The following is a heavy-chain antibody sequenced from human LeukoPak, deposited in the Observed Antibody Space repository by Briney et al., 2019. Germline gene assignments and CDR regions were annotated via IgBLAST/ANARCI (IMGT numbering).Heavy chain of an antibody. CDR1: GFIFDDYA. Sequence: GGSLRLSCAASGFIFDDYAMHWVRQAPGKGLEWVSGISWNGGTIGYADSVKGRFTISRDNAENSLYLQMNSLRAEDTAVYYCAGSAAGHFDYWGQGTLVTVSS. D-gene: IGHD6-13*01. CDR3: AGSAAGHFDY. CDR2: ISWNGGTI. J-gene: IGHJ4*02. V-gene: IGHV3-9*01.